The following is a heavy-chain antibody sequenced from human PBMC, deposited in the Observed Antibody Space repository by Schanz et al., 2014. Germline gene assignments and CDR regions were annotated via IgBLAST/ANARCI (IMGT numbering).Heavy chain of an antibody. CDR3: ARAGQDYSDSSGYATYYFGN. J-gene: IGHJ4*02. D-gene: IGHD3-22*01. CDR2: ISDYNADT. Sequence: QVQLVQSGAEVKKPGASVKVSCKASGYTFTSYGISWVRQAPGQGPEWMGWISDYNADTKYAQKVQGRVTMTTDTSTSTAYMELRSLRSEDTAVYYCARAGQDYSDSSGYATYYFGNWGQGTLVTVSS. CDR1: GYTFTSYG. V-gene: IGHV1-18*04.